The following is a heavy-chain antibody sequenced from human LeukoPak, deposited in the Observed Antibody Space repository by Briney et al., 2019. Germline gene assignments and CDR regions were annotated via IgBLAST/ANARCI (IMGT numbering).Heavy chain of an antibody. D-gene: IGHD4-11*01. V-gene: IGHV4-59*01. CDR3: AGACSNYYYYYYYMDV. Sequence: SETLSLTCTVSGGSISSYYWSWIRQPPGKGLEWIGYIYYSGSTNYNPSLKSRVTISVDTSKNQFSLKLSSVTAADTAVYYCAGACSNYYYYYYYMDVWGKGTTATVSS. CDR1: GGSISSYY. CDR2: IYYSGST. J-gene: IGHJ6*03.